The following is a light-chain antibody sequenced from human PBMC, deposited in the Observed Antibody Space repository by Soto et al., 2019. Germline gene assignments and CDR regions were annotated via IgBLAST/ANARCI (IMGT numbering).Light chain of an antibody. Sequence: DLVMTQSPLSLPVTPGEPASISCRSSQSLLHSNGYNYLDWYLQKPGQSPQLLIYLGSNRASGVPDRFSGRGSGTDFTLKISRVEAEDVGVYYCMQALQTPTTFGQGTKVEIK. CDR3: MQALQTPTT. CDR1: QSLLHSNGYNY. CDR2: LGS. J-gene: IGKJ1*01. V-gene: IGKV2-28*01.